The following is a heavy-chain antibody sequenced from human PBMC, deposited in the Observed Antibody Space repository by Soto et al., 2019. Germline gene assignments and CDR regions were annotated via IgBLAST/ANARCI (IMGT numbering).Heavy chain of an antibody. Sequence: QVQLVQSGAEVKKPGSSVRVSCKASGTIFSSYTISWVRQAPGQGLEWMGRIIPILGETNSAQKFQDRVTLTADKSTNTAYMELNSLRLEDTAGYYCARGLGGRMDGWGQGTTVTVSS. CDR3: ARGLGGRMDG. V-gene: IGHV1-69*08. D-gene: IGHD3-16*01. CDR1: GTIFSSYT. J-gene: IGHJ6*02. CDR2: IIPILGET.